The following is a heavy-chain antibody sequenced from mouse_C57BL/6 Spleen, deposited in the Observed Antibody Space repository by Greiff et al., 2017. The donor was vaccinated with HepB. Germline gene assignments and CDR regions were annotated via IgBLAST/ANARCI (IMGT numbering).Heavy chain of an antibody. V-gene: IGHV1-81*01. D-gene: IGHD2-5*01. Sequence: VKLMESGAELARPGASVKLSCKASGYTFTSYGISWVKQRTGQGLEWIGEIYPRSGNTYYNVKFKGKATLTADKSSSTAYMELRSLTSEDAAVYFCASESNYEWGQGTTLTVSS. CDR2: IYPRSGNT. J-gene: IGHJ2*01. CDR3: ASESNYE. CDR1: GYTFTSYG.